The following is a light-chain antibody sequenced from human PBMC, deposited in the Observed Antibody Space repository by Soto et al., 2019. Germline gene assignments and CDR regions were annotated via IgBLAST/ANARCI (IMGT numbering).Light chain of an antibody. V-gene: IGKV2D-29*02. Sequence: DVVVTQSPMSLPVTLGQPASSSCKSSQSLLHITGETFLFWYLQKPGQSPQLLIYEVSTRVSGVPDRFSGSGSGTDFTLEISRVETDDVGIYYCMQSTQLPPTFGQGTRLDIK. CDR2: EVS. CDR1: QSLLHITGETF. J-gene: IGKJ5*01. CDR3: MQSTQLPPT.